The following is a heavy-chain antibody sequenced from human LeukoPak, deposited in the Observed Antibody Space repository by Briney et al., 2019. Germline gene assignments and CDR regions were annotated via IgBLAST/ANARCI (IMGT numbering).Heavy chain of an antibody. D-gene: IGHD3-10*01. Sequence: GESLKISCKGSGYSFTIYWIGWVRQMPGKGLEWMGIIYPADSDTRYSPSFQGQVTISADKSISTTYLQWSSLKASDTAMYYCVRSTMVRGVISMDVWGQGTTVTASS. CDR2: IYPADSDT. J-gene: IGHJ6*02. CDR1: GYSFTIYW. V-gene: IGHV5-51*01. CDR3: VRSTMVRGVISMDV.